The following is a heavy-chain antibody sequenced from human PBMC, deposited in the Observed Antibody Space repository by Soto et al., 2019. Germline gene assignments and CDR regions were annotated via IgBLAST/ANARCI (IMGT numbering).Heavy chain of an antibody. J-gene: IGHJ6*02. V-gene: IGHV5-51*01. Sequence: GASLKISCKGSGYSFTNYWIGWVRQMPGKGLEWMGIIYPGDSDTRYSPSFQGQVTISADKSFSTAYLQWSSLKASDTAMYYCARHKVALDYYHGMDVWGQGTTVTVSS. CDR3: ARHKVALDYYHGMDV. D-gene: IGHD2-15*01. CDR1: GYSFTNYW. CDR2: IYPGDSDT.